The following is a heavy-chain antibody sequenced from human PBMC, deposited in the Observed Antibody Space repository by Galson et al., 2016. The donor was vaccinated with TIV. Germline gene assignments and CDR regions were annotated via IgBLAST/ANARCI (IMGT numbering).Heavy chain of an antibody. D-gene: IGHD3-22*01. V-gene: IGHV5-51*01. CDR3: ARHSYDYYDNTGPTGGFDY. CDR1: GYTFTTYW. CDR2: IYGGDSDT. J-gene: IGHJ4*02. Sequence: QSGAEVKKTGESLKISCKGSGYTFTTYWIAWVRQMPGKGLEWMGIIYGGDSDTRYSPSFQGQVTMSADKFLRTAYLQWNSRQASDTAIYYCARHSYDYYDNTGPTGGFDYWGQGTLVTVSS.